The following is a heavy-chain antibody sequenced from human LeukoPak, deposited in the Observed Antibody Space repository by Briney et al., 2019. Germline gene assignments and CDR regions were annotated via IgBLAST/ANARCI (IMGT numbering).Heavy chain of an antibody. V-gene: IGHV3-23*01. Sequence: GGTLRLSCAASGFTFSSYGMSWVRQAPGKGLEWVSAISGSGGSTYYADSVKGRFTISRDNSKNTLYLQMNSLRAEDTAVYYCARATAFQFMGTYISWGQGTLVTVSS. CDR1: GFTFSSYG. CDR2: ISGSGGST. CDR3: ARATAFQFMGTYIS. J-gene: IGHJ5*02. D-gene: IGHD1-7*01.